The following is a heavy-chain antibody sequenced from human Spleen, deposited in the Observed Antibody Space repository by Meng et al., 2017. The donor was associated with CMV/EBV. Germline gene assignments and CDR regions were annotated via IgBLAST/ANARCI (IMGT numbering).Heavy chain of an antibody. J-gene: IGHJ6*02. CDR1: GFTFDNNA. V-gene: IGHV3-9*01. D-gene: IGHD3-22*01. CDR3: ARDYYYDSSGYYSRSYYYYGMDV. Sequence: GGSLRLSCEASGFTFDNNAKHWVRQAPGKGLEWVSGISWKSGSIGYADSVKGRFTISRDNAKNSLHLQMNSLRAEGTAVYYCARDYYYDSSGYYSRSYYYYGMDVWGQGTTVTVSS. CDR2: ISWKSGSI.